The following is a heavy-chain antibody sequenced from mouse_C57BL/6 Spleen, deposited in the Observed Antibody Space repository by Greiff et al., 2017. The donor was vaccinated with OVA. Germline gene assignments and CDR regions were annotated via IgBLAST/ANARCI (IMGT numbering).Heavy chain of an antibody. CDR1: GYTFTSYT. D-gene: IGHD1-1*01. J-gene: IGHJ2*01. CDR2: INPSSGYT. CDR3: ARGTTVVAFDY. Sequence: QVQLQQSGAELARPGASVKMSCKASGYTFTSYTMHWVKQRPGQGLEWIGYINPSSGYTKYNQKFKDKATLTADKSSSTAYMQLSSLTSEDSAVYYCARGTTVVAFDYWGQGTTLTVSS. V-gene: IGHV1-4*01.